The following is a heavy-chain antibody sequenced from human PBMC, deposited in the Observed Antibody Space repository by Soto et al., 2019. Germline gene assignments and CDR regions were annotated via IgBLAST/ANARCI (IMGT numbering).Heavy chain of an antibody. Sequence: GASVKVSCKASGYTFTGYYMHLVRQAPGQGLEXMGXXNXXSXGXXXAXXXQGWVTMTRDTSISTAYMELSRLRSDDTAVYYCARGRSQFDGAFDIWGQGTMVTVSS. CDR1: GYTFTGYY. CDR2: XNXXSXGX. J-gene: IGHJ3*02. CDR3: ARGRSQFDGAFDI. V-gene: IGHV1-2*04. D-gene: IGHD3-9*01.